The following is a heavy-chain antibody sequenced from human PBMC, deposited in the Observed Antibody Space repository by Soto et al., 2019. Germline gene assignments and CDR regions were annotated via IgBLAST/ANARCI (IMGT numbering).Heavy chain of an antibody. D-gene: IGHD2-2*01. CDR3: ARAGDDCSAANCYVIDY. Sequence: QVHLVQSGAEVKKPGASVKVSCKASGYTFTNYAMHWVRQAPGQRLEWMGWINTGKGNTKYSQKFQGRVTITRDTSASTAYMELSSLRSEDTAMYYCARAGDDCSAANCYVIDYWGQGTLVTVSS. J-gene: IGHJ4*02. CDR1: GYTFTNYA. V-gene: IGHV1-3*04. CDR2: INTGKGNT.